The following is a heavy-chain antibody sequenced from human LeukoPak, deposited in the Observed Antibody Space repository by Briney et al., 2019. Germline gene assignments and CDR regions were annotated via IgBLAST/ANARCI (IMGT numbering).Heavy chain of an antibody. CDR2: IYYSGST. CDR1: GGSISSSSYY. D-gene: IGHD6-13*01. CDR3: ARTVYSSSWYKWAYFDY. J-gene: IGHJ4*02. Sequence: SETLSLTCTVSGGSISSSSYYWGWIRQPPGKGLEWIGSIYYSGSTYYNPSLKSRVTISVDTSNNQFSLRLNSVSAADTAVYYCARTVYSSSWYKWAYFDYWGQGTLVTVSS. V-gene: IGHV4-39*07.